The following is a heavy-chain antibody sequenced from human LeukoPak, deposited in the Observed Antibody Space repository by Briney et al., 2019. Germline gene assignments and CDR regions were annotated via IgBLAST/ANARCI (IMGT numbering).Heavy chain of an antibody. CDR3: ARDGIVFDY. Sequence: GGSLRLSCAASGFTFSSYEMNWVRQAPGKGLEWVSYISSSGSTIYYADSVKGRFTISRDNAKNSLYLQMNSLRAEGTAVYYCARDGIVFDYWGQGTLVTVSS. V-gene: IGHV3-48*03. D-gene: IGHD2-15*01. CDR2: ISSSGSTI. J-gene: IGHJ4*02. CDR1: GFTFSSYE.